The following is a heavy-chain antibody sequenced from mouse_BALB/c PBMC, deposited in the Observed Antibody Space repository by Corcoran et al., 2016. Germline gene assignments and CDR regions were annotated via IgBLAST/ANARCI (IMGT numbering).Heavy chain of an antibody. J-gene: IGHJ4*01. CDR3: ARKFNYAMDY. Sequence: DVQLQESGPGLVKPSQSLSLTCSVTGYSITSGYYWNWIRQFPGNKLEWMGYISYDGSNNYNPSLKNRISIPRDTSKNQFFLKLNSVTTEDTATYYCARKFNYAMDYWGQGTSVTVSS. CDR2: ISYDGSN. CDR1: GYSITSGYY. V-gene: IGHV3-6*02.